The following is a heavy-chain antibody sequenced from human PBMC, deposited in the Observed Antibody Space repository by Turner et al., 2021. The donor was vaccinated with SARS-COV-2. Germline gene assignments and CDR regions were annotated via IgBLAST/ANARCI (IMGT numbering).Heavy chain of an antibody. CDR2: IWYDRSNK. V-gene: IGHV3-33*01. CDR1: GFPFSLYG. D-gene: IGHD4-17*01. J-gene: IGHJ4*02. Sequence: QVQLVESGGGVVKPGRYLSLCRGASGFPFSLYGMHWVRQASGKGLEWVAVIWYDRSNKFYADSLRGRFTISRDNSKNTLYLQMNSLRAEDTAVYYCARDDLYPDYGFHFYYWGQGTLFTFSS. CDR3: ARDDLYPDYGFHFYY.